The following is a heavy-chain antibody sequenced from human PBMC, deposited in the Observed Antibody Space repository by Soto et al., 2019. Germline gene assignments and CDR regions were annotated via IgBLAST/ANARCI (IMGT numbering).Heavy chain of an antibody. Sequence: QVQLQESGPGLVKPSETLSLTCTVSDGSIGSYYWSWIRQPPGKGLEWIGYVSHSGSTNYNPSLKSRVTISLDTSKTQFSLRLSSVTAADTAVYYCAREGTTVDSYYYYGLDFWGQGTTVTVSS. D-gene: IGHD1-1*01. CDR3: AREGTTVDSYYYYGLDF. CDR1: DGSIGSYY. J-gene: IGHJ6*02. CDR2: VSHSGST. V-gene: IGHV4-59*01.